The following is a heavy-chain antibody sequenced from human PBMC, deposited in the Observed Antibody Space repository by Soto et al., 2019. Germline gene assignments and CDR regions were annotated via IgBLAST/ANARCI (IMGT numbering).Heavy chain of an antibody. V-gene: IGHV1-69*08. Sequence: QDQLVQSGAEVKKPGSSVKVSCKAFGGPFSSHTFSWVRQAPGQGLEWRGRIIPALGTTTYAQKFQVRVTITADESVTTVYMELNSLRTEDTAVYYCERPDFGDYWYFYLWGRGTLVTVSS. CDR1: GGPFSSHT. CDR2: IIPALGTT. D-gene: IGHD4-17*01. J-gene: IGHJ2*01. CDR3: ERPDFGDYWYFYL.